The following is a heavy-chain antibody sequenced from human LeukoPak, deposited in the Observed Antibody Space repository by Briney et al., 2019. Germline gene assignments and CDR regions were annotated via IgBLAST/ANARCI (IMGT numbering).Heavy chain of an antibody. CDR3: ARRYCSSTSCYYFDY. J-gene: IGHJ4*02. D-gene: IGHD2-2*01. CDR1: GYTFTDYY. Sequence: GASLKVSFKASGYTFTDYYMHWVRQAPGQGLEWMGWINANRGGANYAQRFQGRVTMTRDTSITTAYMELSRLKSDDTAVYYCARRYCSSTSCYYFDYWGQGTLVTVSS. V-gene: IGHV1-2*02. CDR2: INANRGGA.